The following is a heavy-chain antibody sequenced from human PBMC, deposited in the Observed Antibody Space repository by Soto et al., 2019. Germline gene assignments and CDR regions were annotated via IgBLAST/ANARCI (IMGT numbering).Heavy chain of an antibody. CDR1: GGTFSSYS. J-gene: IGHJ2*01. CDR3: VRPFQSCPGGWYFDL. V-gene: IGHV1-69*01. Sequence: QVQLVQSGAEVKKPGSSVKVSCKASGGTFSSYSINWVRQVPGQGLEWMGGIIPIFGTANYAQKFQGRVTLTADESTSTAHMELSSLRNEDTTVYYCVRPFQSCPGGWYFDLWGRGTLVTGSS. D-gene: IGHD3-16*01. CDR2: IIPIFGTA.